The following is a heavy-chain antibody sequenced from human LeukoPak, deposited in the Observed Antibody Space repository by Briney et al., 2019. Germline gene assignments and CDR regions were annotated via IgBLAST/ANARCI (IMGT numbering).Heavy chain of an antibody. CDR2: INHSGST. Sequence: SETLSLTCAVYGGSFSGYYWSWIRQPPGKGLEWIGEINHSGSTNYNPSLKSRVTISVDTSKNQFSLKLSSVTAADTAVYYCARGHFEVVPAAMSGRSYFDYWGQGTLVTVSS. D-gene: IGHD2-2*01. J-gene: IGHJ4*02. CDR1: GGSFSGYY. V-gene: IGHV4-34*01. CDR3: ARGHFEVVPAAMSGRSYFDY.